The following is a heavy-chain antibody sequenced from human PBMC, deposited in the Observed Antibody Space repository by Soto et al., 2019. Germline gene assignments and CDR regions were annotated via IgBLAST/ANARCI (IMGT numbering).Heavy chain of an antibody. V-gene: IGHV3-23*01. CDR3: AKSLSSGSYFNPSDAFDF. J-gene: IGHJ3*01. Sequence: EVQLLDSGGGLVQPGGSLRLSCAASGFTFSSYAMSWVRQAPGKGLEWVSSISGGGGGTYYAASVKGRFTITRDNSRNTLSLQMNSMGAEDTALYYCAKSLSSGSYFNPSDAFDFWGQGTMVTVSS. CDR1: GFTFSSYA. CDR2: ISGGGGGT. D-gene: IGHD3-10*01.